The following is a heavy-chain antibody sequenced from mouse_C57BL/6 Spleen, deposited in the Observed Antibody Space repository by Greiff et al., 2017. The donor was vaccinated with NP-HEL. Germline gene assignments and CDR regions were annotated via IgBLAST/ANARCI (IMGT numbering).Heavy chain of an antibody. V-gene: IGHV10-1*01. D-gene: IGHD2-4*01. CDR3: VRGGYDYGGPYWYFDV. J-gene: IGHJ1*03. CDR2: IRSKSNNYAT. Sequence: DVMLVESGGGLVQPKGSLKLSCAASGFSFTTYAMNWVRQAPGKGLEWVARIRSKSNNYATYYADSVKDRFTISRDDSENMLYLQMNNLKTEDTAMYYCVRGGYDYGGPYWYFDVWGTGTTVTVSS. CDR1: GFSFTTYA.